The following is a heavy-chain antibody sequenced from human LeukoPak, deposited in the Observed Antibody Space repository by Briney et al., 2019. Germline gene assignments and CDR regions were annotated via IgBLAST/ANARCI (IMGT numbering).Heavy chain of an antibody. V-gene: IGHV3-7*01. CDR3: ARRHGYGFYFDY. CDR2: IKQDGSEK. CDR1: GLTFSSYW. Sequence: PGGSLRLPCAASGLTFSSYWMSWVRQAPGKGLEWVANIKQDGSEKYYVDSVKGRFTISRDNAKNSLYLQMNSLRAEDTAVYYCARRHGYGFYFDYWGQGTLVTVSS. D-gene: IGHD5-18*01. J-gene: IGHJ4*02.